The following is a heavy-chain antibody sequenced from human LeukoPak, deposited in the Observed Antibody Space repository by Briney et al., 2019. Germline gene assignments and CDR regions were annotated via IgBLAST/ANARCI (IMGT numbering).Heavy chain of an antibody. J-gene: IGHJ4*02. CDR3: VRRYGSVEFDY. CDR1: GFSVSTSGVG. CDR2: IYWDDDE. D-gene: IGHD3-10*01. Sequence: SGPTLVKPTETLTLTCTLSGFSVSTSGVGVGWIRQPPGKALEWLAIIYWDDDERHSPSLASRLTVANDTSKNQVVLTLTTMAPVDTATYYCVRRYGSVEFDYWGQGILVTVSS. V-gene: IGHV2-5*02.